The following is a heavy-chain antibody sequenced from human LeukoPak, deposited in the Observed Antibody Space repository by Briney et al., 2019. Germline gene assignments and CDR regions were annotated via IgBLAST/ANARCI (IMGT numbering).Heavy chain of an antibody. CDR3: ARASGCYDY. CDR2: IWNDGSHK. V-gene: IGHV3-33*01. Sequence: GGSLRLSCEASGFTFSVYGVQWVRQAPGRGPEWVAAIWNDGSHKYYADSVSGRFIISRDNSKNTKYLQMNNLRAEDTAVYYCARASGCYDYWGQGTLVSVSS. D-gene: IGHD1-26*01. J-gene: IGHJ4*02. CDR1: GFTFSVYG.